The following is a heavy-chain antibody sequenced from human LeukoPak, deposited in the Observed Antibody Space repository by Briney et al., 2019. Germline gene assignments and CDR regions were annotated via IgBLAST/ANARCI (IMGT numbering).Heavy chain of an antibody. CDR1: GYTFTSYA. CDR2: INTNTGNP. V-gene: IGHV7-4-1*02. J-gene: IGHJ6*02. CDR3: ASFMTGYSSSWTEYYGMDV. Sequence: ASVKVSCKASGYTFTSYAMNWVRQAPGQGLEWMGWINTNTGNPTYAQGFTGRFVFSLDTSVSTAYLQISSLKAEDTAVYYCASFMTGYSSSWTEYYGMDVWGQGTTVTVSS. D-gene: IGHD6-13*01.